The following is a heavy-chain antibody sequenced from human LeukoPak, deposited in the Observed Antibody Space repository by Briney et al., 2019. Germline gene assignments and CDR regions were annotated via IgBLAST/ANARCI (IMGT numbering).Heavy chain of an antibody. CDR3: AKDISNWNSRHFDY. CDR2: ISGDGGST. Sequence: GGSLRLSCAASGFTFDDYAMHWVRQAPGKGLELVSLISGDGGSTYYADSVKGRFTISRDNSKNSLDLQMNSLRTEDTALYYCAKDISNWNSRHFDYWGQGTLVTVSS. V-gene: IGHV3-43*02. D-gene: IGHD1-7*01. CDR1: GFTFDDYA. J-gene: IGHJ4*02.